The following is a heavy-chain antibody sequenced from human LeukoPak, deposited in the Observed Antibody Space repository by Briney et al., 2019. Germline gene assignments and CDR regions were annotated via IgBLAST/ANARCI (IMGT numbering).Heavy chain of an antibody. CDR3: TTTPTKYYDFWSAYNDY. CDR1: GFPFSSYW. J-gene: IGHJ4*02. CDR2: IKSKTDGGTT. D-gene: IGHD3-3*01. Sequence: PGGSLRLSCVASGFPFSSYWMTWVRQAPGKGLEWVGRIKSKTDGGTTDYAAPVKGRFTISRDDSKNTLYLQMNSLKTEDTAVYYCTTTPTKYYDFWSAYNDYWGQGTLVTVSS. V-gene: IGHV3-15*01.